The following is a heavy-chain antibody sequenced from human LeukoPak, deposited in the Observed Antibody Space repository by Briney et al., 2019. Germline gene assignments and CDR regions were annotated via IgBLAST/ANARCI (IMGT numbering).Heavy chain of an antibody. Sequence: PSETLSLTCTVSDGSISSSSYYWGWIRQPPGKGLEWIGSIDYGSVLYSVSTYYNPSLKSRVTMSGDTYKNQFSLKLSSVTAADTAAYYCARLGYCSGGSCYYYYYMDVWGKGTTVTVSS. D-gene: IGHD2-15*01. J-gene: IGHJ6*03. V-gene: IGHV4-39*07. CDR1: DGSISSSSYY. CDR3: ARLGYCSGGSCYYYYYMDV. CDR2: IDYGSVLYSVST.